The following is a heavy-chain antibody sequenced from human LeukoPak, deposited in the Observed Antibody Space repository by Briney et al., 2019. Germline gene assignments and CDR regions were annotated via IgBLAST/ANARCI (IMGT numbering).Heavy chain of an antibody. J-gene: IGHJ6*03. V-gene: IGHV4-59*01. CDR1: GGSISSYY. Sequence: PSETLSLTCTVSGGSISSYYWSWIRQPPGKGLEWIGYIYYSGSTNYNPSLKSRVTISVDTSKNQFSLKLSSVTAADTAVYYCARDRIFGKDTAMVRGYYYYMDVWGKGTTVTVSS. CDR2: IYYSGST. CDR3: ARDRIFGKDTAMVRGYYYYMDV. D-gene: IGHD5-18*01.